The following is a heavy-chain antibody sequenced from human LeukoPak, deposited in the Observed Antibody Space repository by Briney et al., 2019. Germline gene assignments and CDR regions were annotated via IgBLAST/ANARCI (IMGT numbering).Heavy chain of an antibody. Sequence: GGSLRLSCAASGFTFSSYGMHWVRQAPGKGLEWVAVISYDGSNKYYADSVKGRFTISRDNSKSTLYLQMNSLRAEDTAVYYCAKDSSSGWYGGGDYWGQGTLVTVSS. CDR3: AKDSSSGWYGGGDY. CDR1: GFTFSSYG. CDR2: ISYDGSNK. V-gene: IGHV3-30*18. J-gene: IGHJ4*02. D-gene: IGHD6-19*01.